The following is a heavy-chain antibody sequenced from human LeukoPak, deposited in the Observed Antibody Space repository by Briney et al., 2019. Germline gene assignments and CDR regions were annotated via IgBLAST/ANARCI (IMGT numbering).Heavy chain of an antibody. CDR2: ISNSGSYT. CDR3: ARARGAGPGGHFDY. Sequence: PGGSLRLSCAASGFSFSDNYMSWIRQAPGKGLEWVSYISNSGSYTNYPDSVKGRFTISRDNAKNSLYLQMNSLRDEDTAVYYCARARGAGPGGHFDYWGQGTLVTVSS. CDR1: GFSFSDNY. D-gene: IGHD6-19*01. J-gene: IGHJ4*02. V-gene: IGHV3-11*05.